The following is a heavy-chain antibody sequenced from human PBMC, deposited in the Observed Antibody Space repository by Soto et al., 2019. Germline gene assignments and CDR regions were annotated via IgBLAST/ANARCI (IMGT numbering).Heavy chain of an antibody. CDR1: GGSISSGGYY. Sequence: PSETLSLTCSVSGGSISSGGYYWSWIRQHPGKGLEWIGYIYYSGSTYYNPSLKSRVTISVDTSKNQFSLKLSSVTAADTAVYYCARHRYDSRAKFDYWGQGTLLTVSS. D-gene: IGHD3-22*01. J-gene: IGHJ4*02. CDR2: IYYSGST. V-gene: IGHV4-31*03. CDR3: ARHRYDSRAKFDY.